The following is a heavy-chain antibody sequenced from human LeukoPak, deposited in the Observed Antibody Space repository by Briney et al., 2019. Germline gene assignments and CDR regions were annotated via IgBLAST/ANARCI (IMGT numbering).Heavy chain of an antibody. J-gene: IGHJ5*02. CDR1: EFPFSSYQ. D-gene: IGHD3-9*01. CDR2: ISSSGSTI. CDR3: ARAPTKFRRDWFDP. Sequence: GGPLRLSCSASEFPFSSYQMNWIRHAPGKGLEWVSYISSSGSTIYYADSVKGRFTISRDNAKNSLYLQMNNLRVEDTAVYYCARAPTKFRRDWFDPWGQGILVTVSS. V-gene: IGHV3-48*03.